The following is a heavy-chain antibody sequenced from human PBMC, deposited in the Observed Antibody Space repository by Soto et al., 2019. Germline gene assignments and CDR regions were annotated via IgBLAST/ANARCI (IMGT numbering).Heavy chain of an antibody. Sequence: WASVKVSCKASGYTFLSYGITWVRQAPGQGLEWMGWISTYNGDTTYAQKLHGRATLTTDTSTSTVYMELRSLRSDDTAMYYCTRPGSCYGGSCHSQHWGQGTLVTVSS. CDR2: ISTYNGDT. V-gene: IGHV1-18*04. J-gene: IGHJ4*02. CDR1: GYTFLSYG. D-gene: IGHD2-15*01. CDR3: TRPGSCYGGSCHSQH.